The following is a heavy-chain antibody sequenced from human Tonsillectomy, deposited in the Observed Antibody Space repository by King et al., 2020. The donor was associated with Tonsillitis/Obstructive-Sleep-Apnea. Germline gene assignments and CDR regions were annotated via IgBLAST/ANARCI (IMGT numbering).Heavy chain of an antibody. CDR1: GYTFTTYG. V-gene: IGHV1-18*01. D-gene: IGHD3-22*01. J-gene: IGHJ4*02. Sequence: QVQLVESGAEVKKPGASVKVSCKASGYTFTTYGISWVRQAPGQGLEWMGWISAYNGDTNHAQKLQGRVTMTTDTSTSTAYMEVRSLRSDDTAVYYCARDSMSHYYDSSDYYTFDYWGQGTLVTVSS. CDR3: ARDSMSHYYDSSDYYTFDY. CDR2: ISAYNGDT.